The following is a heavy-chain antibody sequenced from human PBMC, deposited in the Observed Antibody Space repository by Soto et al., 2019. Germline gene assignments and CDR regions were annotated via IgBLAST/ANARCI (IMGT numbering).Heavy chain of an antibody. D-gene: IGHD6-6*01. CDR2: IYYSGST. J-gene: IGHJ4*02. Sequence: SDTLSITRTVSGGSISSYSWSWIRQPPGKGLEWIGYIYYSGSTNYNPSLKSRVTISVDTSKNKFSLNLSSVTAADTAVYYCATYSSSSGIDYWGQGTMVTVSS. V-gene: IGHV4-59*07. CDR1: GGSISSYS. CDR3: ATYSSSSGIDY.